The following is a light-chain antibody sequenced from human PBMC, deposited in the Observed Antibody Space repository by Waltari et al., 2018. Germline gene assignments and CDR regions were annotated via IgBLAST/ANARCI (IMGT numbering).Light chain of an antibody. CDR2: KVS. CDR3: IQVTHWPYT. J-gene: IGKJ2*01. Sequence: DVVMTQSPLSLPVTLGQPASISCKSSQSLVRSDGNTYLQWFHQRPGQSPRRLIFKVSTRESGVPDRVSGGGSGTDFPLKISSVEAGDVGVYYCIQVTHWPYTFGQGTKLYIK. V-gene: IGKV2-30*02. CDR1: QSLVRSDGNTY.